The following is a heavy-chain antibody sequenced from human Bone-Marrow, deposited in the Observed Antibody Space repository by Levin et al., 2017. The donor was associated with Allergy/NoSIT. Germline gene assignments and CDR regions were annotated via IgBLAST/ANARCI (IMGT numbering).Heavy chain of an antibody. CDR2: INHSGST. V-gene: IGHV4-34*01. Sequence: SQTLSLTCAVYGGSFSGYYWSWIRQPPGKGLEWIGEINHSGSTNYNPSLKSRVTISVDTSKNQFSLKLSSVTAADTAGYYCARGFGRPRRVVVPAAPPWGQGTLVTVSS. CDR1: GGSFSGYY. J-gene: IGHJ5*02. CDR3: ARGFGRPRRVVVPAAPP. D-gene: IGHD2-2*01.